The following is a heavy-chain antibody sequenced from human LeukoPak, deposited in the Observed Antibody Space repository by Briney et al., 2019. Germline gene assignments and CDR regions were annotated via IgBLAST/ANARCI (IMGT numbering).Heavy chain of an antibody. Sequence: ASVKVSCKASGYIFIGYYMHWVRQAPGQGLEWMGWINPNSGGTNYAQKFQGRVTMTRNTSIRTAYMELSSLRSEDTAVYYCARTGTAEYSSTWYLDDWGQGTLVTVSS. CDR3: ARTGTAEYSSTWYLDD. D-gene: IGHD6-13*01. CDR2: INPNSGGT. CDR1: GYIFIGYY. J-gene: IGHJ4*02. V-gene: IGHV1-2*02.